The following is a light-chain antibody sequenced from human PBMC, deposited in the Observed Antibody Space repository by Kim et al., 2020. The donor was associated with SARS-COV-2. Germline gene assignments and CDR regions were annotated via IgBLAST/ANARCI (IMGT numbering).Light chain of an antibody. CDR1: NLDSKS. J-gene: IGLJ2*01. CDR2: YDN. V-gene: IGLV3-21*04. Sequence: SYELSQSPSVSVAPGKTARITCGGNNLDSKSVNWYQQQSGQAPVLLISYDNDRPSGIPERFSGSNFGNTATLTISRVAAGDEADYYCQAWDSSSDHLVVFGGGTKLTVL. CDR3: QAWDSSSDHLVV.